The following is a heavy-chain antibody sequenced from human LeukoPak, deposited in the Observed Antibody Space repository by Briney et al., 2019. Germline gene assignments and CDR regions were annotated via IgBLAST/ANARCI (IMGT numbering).Heavy chain of an antibody. V-gene: IGHV4-34*01. D-gene: IGHD2-21*02. CDR3: ARLPGRLLYYNFMDV. J-gene: IGHJ6*03. CDR2: INHSGST. Sequence: SETLSLTCAVYGGSFSGYCWNWIRQPPGKGLEWVGEINHSGSTNYNPSLKGRVNMSIDTSKNQFSLKLSSVTAVDAAVYYCARLPGRLLYYNFMDVWGKGTTVTISS. CDR1: GGSFSGYC.